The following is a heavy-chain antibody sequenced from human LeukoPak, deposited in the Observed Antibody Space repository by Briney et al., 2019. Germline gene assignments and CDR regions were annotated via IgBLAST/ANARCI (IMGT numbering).Heavy chain of an antibody. Sequence: KASETLSLTCAVYGGSFSGYYWSWIRQPPGKGLEWIGEINHSGSTNYNPSLKSRVTISVDTSKNQFSLKLSSVTAADTAVYYCARGDFGGSPPIWGQGTLVTVSS. D-gene: IGHD2-15*01. V-gene: IGHV4-34*01. CDR1: GGSFSGYY. CDR2: INHSGST. J-gene: IGHJ4*02. CDR3: ARGDFGGSPPI.